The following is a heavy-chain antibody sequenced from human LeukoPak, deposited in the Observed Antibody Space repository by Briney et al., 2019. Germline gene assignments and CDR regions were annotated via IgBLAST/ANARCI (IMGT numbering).Heavy chain of an antibody. CDR2: ISAYNGNT. J-gene: IGHJ4*02. Sequence: ASVKVSCKASGYTFTSYGISWVRQAPGQGLEWMGWISAYNGNTNYAQKLQGRVTMTRDTSISTAYMELTSLTSDDTAIYYCARDPVDGYSHYDFWGQGTLVTVSS. CDR1: GYTFTSYG. CDR3: ARDPVDGYSHYDF. V-gene: IGHV1-18*01. D-gene: IGHD5-18*01.